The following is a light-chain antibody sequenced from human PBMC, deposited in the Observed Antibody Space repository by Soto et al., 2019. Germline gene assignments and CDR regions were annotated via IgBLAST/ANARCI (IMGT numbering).Light chain of an antibody. Sequence: EIVLTQSPGTLSLSPGERATLSCRASQSVSSSYLAWYQQKPGQAPRLLIYGASSRATGIPDRFSGSGSGTDFTLPISRLEPEDFAVYYCQQYGSSPLTFGQGTKVEIQ. CDR2: GAS. CDR1: QSVSSSY. CDR3: QQYGSSPLT. V-gene: IGKV3-20*01. J-gene: IGKJ1*01.